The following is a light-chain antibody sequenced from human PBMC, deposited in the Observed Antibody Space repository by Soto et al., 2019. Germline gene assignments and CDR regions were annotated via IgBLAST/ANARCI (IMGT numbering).Light chain of an antibody. CDR1: SSNIGAAYD. Sequence: QAVVTQPPSVSGAPGQRVTISCTGSSSNIGAAYDVPWYQQLPGTAPKLLIYGNSNRPSGVPDRFSGSKSGTSAPLAITGLRAEDEADYYCQSYDSSLSGWVFGGGTKLTVL. J-gene: IGLJ3*02. CDR3: QSYDSSLSGWV. CDR2: GNS. V-gene: IGLV1-40*01.